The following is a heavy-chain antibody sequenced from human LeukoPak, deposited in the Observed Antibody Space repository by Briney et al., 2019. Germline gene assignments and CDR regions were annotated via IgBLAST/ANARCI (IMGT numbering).Heavy chain of an antibody. J-gene: IGHJ5*02. CDR3: ARGGLGADNWFDP. CDR1: GYTFTGYY. CDR2: INPNSGGT. Sequence: ASVKVSCKASGYTFTGYYMHWVRQAPGQGREWMGWINPNSGGTNYAQKFQGRVTMTRDTSISTAYMELSRLRSDDTAVYYCARGGLGADNWFDPWGQGTLVTVSS. D-gene: IGHD1-26*01. V-gene: IGHV1-2*02.